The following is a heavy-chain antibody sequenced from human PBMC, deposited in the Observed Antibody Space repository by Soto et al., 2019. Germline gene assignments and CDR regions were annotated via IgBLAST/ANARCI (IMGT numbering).Heavy chain of an antibody. CDR1: GLTFSTYA. J-gene: IGHJ4*02. V-gene: IGHV3-23*01. CDR2: ISGSGGST. CDR3: AKLRVYDYVSDYFDS. Sequence: ACRSQRLSSTAAGLTFSTYAMRRVRQATGKGLEWVSGISGSGGSTYYADSVKGRFTISRDNSKNTLYLQMNSLRVDDTAVYYCAKLRVYDYVSDYFDSCGQGTLVTVSS. D-gene: IGHD3-16*01.